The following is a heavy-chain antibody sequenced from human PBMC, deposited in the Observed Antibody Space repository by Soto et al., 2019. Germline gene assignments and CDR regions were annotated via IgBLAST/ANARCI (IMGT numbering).Heavy chain of an antibody. CDR2: IRSKANSYAT. V-gene: IGHV3-73*01. J-gene: IGHJ5*02. CDR3: TRLVAGFDP. CDR1: GFTFSGSA. Sequence: GGSLRLSCAASGFTFSGSAMHWVRQASGKGLEWVGRIRSKANSYATAYAASVKGRFTISRDDSKNTAYLQMNSLKTEDTAVYYCTRLVAGFDPWGQGTLVTVSS.